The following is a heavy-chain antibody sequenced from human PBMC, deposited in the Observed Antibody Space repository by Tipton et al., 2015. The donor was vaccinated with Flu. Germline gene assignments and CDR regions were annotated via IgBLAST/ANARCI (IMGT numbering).Heavy chain of an antibody. J-gene: IGHJ4*02. Sequence: GSLRLSCAASEFTFSSYWMHWVRQAPGKGLEWVANINQDGSKTYSVDSVKGRFTISRDNAKNSVYLQMNSLRAEDTAIYYCARAIAAAGSFWGQGTLVTVSS. D-gene: IGHD6-13*01. CDR1: EFTFSSYW. CDR2: INQDGSKT. V-gene: IGHV3-7*03. CDR3: ARAIAAAGSF.